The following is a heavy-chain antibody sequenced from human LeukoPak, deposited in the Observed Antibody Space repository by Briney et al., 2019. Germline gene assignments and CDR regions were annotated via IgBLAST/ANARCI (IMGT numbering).Heavy chain of an antibody. J-gene: IGHJ4*02. Sequence: GGSLRLSCAASGFTFSDHAMDWARQAPGKGLEWVGRIRNKANSYTTEYAASVQGRFTVSRDDSKNSLYLQMNSMKTEDTAVYYCTRLVGANDWGQGTLVTVSS. D-gene: IGHD1-26*01. CDR1: GFTFSDHA. V-gene: IGHV3-72*01. CDR2: IRNKANSYTT. CDR3: TRLVGAND.